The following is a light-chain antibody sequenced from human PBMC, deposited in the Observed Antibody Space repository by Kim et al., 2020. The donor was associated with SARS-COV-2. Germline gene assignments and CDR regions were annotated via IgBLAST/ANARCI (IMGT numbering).Light chain of an antibody. CDR3: QQYYATPLV. V-gene: IGKV4-1*01. J-gene: IGKJ4*01. Sequence: ATINCKSSQSVLLTSNNKTHLAWYQQKPGQPPKLLISWASTRESGVPDRFSGSGSGTDFTLTISSLQAEDVAIYYCQQYYATPLVFGGGTKVDIK. CDR1: QSVLLTSNNKTH. CDR2: WAS.